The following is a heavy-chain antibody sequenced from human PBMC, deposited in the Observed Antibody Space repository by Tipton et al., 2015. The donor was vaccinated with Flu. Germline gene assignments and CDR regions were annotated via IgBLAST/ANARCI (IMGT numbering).Heavy chain of an antibody. J-gene: IGHJ5*01. D-gene: IGHD4-11*01. CDR2: IGQSGNT. V-gene: IGHV4-38-2*01. CDR1: GDSVASPYF. Sequence: TLSLTCSVSGDSVASPYFWGWIRQPPGKGLEWIGNIGQSGNTHYSPSLRSRVTMSVDRSKNQFSLTLGSVTAADTAVYYCARRDYNNYVSDPKNWFDSWGQGTLVTVSS. CDR3: ARRDYNNYVSDPKNWFDS.